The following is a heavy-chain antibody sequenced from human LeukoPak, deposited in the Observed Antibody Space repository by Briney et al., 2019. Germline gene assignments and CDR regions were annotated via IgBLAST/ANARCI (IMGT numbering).Heavy chain of an antibody. CDR3: ARDPSLSGSWSGAFDI. CDR2: IYTSGST. D-gene: IGHD6-13*01. J-gene: IGHJ3*02. Sequence: SQTLSLTCTVSGGSISSGSYYWSWIRQPAGKGLEWIGRIYTSGSTNYNPSLKSRVTISVDTSKNQLSLKLSSVTAADTAVYYCARDPSLSGSWSGAFDIWGQGTMVTVSS. CDR1: GGSISSGSYY. V-gene: IGHV4-61*02.